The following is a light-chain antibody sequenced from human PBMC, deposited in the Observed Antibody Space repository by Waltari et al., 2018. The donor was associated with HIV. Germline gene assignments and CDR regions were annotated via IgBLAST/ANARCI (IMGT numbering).Light chain of an antibody. J-gene: IGKJ2*01. V-gene: IGKV3-15*01. CDR1: ESLNSH. Sequence: VMTQSPVTISTSCGETPTLSCRASESLNSHLAWYQHKPGQPPRLLIYGASTRAAGIPARFSGSGSGTEFSLTISSLQSEDFAVYYCQQYNNWPPYTFGQGTRLEIK. CDR3: QQYNNWPPYT. CDR2: GAS.